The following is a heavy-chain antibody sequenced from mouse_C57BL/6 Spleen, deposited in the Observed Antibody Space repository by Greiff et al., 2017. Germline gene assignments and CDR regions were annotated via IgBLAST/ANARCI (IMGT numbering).Heavy chain of an antibody. CDR1: GFTFSSYT. D-gene: IGHD1-1*02. V-gene: IGHV5-9*01. Sequence: EVQGVESGGGLVKPGGSLKLSCAASGFTFSSYTMSWVRQTPEKRLEWVATISGGGGNTYYPDSVKGRFTISRDNAKNTLYLQMSSLRSEDTALDYWARQGGNYYFDYWGQGTTLTVSS. CDR3: ARQGGNYYFDY. CDR2: ISGGGGNT. J-gene: IGHJ2*01.